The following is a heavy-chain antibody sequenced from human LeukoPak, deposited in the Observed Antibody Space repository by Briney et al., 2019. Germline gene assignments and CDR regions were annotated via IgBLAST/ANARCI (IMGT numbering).Heavy chain of an antibody. Sequence: PSETLSLTCTVSGGSISSYYWSWIRQPPGKGLEWFGYIYYSGSTNYNPSLKSRVTISVDTSKNQFTLKLSSVTAADTAVYYCARQDSSGWKYWYFDLWGRGTLVTVSS. CDR2: IYYSGST. J-gene: IGHJ2*01. CDR3: ARQDSSGWKYWYFDL. CDR1: GGSISSYY. D-gene: IGHD6-19*01. V-gene: IGHV4-59*08.